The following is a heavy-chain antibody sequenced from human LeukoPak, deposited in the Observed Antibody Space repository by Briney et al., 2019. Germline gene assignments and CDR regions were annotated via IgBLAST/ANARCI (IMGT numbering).Heavy chain of an antibody. CDR2: IYHSGTT. D-gene: IGHD3-10*01. J-gene: IGHJ4*02. CDR1: GDSITSHNW. V-gene: IGHV4-4*02. Sequence: SETLSLTCAVSGDSITSHNWWSWVRQSPGEGLEWIGEIYHSGTTNYSPSLKSRVTISVDKSKNQLSLRLTSVTAADTAVYFCASCLFDYYYFDQWGQGTLVTVSS. CDR3: ASCLFDYYYFDQ.